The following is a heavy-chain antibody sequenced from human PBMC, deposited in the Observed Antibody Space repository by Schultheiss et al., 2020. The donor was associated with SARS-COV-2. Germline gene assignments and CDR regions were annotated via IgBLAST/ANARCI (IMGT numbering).Heavy chain of an antibody. CDR2: MYYSGST. Sequence: SETLSLTCAVSGYSISSSNWWGWIRQPPGKGLEWIGSMYYSGSTDYNPSLKSRLTISIDTSKSQFSLHLTSVIAADTAVYYCARHGGRYSIKYHFDSWGQGTLVTVSS. D-gene: IGHD5-12*01. V-gene: IGHV4-38-2*01. J-gene: IGHJ4*02. CDR3: ARHGGRYSIKYHFDS. CDR1: GYSISSSNW.